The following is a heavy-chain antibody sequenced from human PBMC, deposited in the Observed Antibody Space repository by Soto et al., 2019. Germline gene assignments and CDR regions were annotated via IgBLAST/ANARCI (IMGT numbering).Heavy chain of an antibody. CDR1: GGSVSNSNYY. D-gene: IGHD2-8*01. CDR3: VTQLTSVLIQAYVDY. Sequence: SETLSLTCTVSGGSVSNSNYYWGWIRQSPGKGLEWIGSVYYRGRSYSKSSVKSRITISVDTSKNQFSLNLNSVTASDTAVYFRVTQLTSVLIQAYVDYWGPGALVTISS. V-gene: IGHV4-39*01. CDR2: VYYRGRS. J-gene: IGHJ4*01.